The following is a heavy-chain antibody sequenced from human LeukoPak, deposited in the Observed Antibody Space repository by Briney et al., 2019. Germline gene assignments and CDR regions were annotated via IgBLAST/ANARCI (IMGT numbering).Heavy chain of an antibody. CDR3: ATADVAVAGTPDY. Sequence: ASVKVSCKASGYSFSDYAMNWVRQAPGKGLEWMGRFDPEDGETIYAQKFQGRVTMTEDTSTNTAYMELSSLRSEDTAVYYCATADVAVAGTPDYWGQGTLVTVSS. CDR2: FDPEDGET. J-gene: IGHJ4*02. D-gene: IGHD6-19*01. CDR1: GYSFSDYA. V-gene: IGHV1-24*01.